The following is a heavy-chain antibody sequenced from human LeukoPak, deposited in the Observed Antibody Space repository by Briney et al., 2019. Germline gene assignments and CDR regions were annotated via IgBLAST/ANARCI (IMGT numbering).Heavy chain of an antibody. V-gene: IGHV1-2*02. CDR2: INPNSGGT. CDR3: ARSGYSSSWYGSKSNYYYYYYMDV. Sequence: GASVKVSCKASGYTFTGYYMHWVRQAPGQGLEWMGWINPNSGGTNYAQKLQGRVTMTTDTSTSTAYMELRSLRSDDTAVYYCARSGYSSSWYGSKSNYYYYYYMDVWGKGTTVTVSS. J-gene: IGHJ6*03. D-gene: IGHD6-13*01. CDR1: GYTFTGYY.